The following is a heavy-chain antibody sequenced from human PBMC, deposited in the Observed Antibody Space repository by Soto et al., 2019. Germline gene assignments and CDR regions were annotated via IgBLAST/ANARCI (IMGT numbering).Heavy chain of an antibody. CDR2: IYYSGST. CDR3: ARHFRPYDSSGYYSLPVDY. V-gene: IGHV4-61*05. J-gene: IGHJ4*02. CDR1: GGSITSSSYY. Sequence: SETLSLTCTVSGGSITSSSYYWSWIRQPPGKGLEWIGYIYYSGSTNYNPSLKSRVTISVDTSKNQFSLKLSSVTAADTAVYYCARHFRPYDSSGYYSLPVDYWGQGTLVTVSS. D-gene: IGHD3-22*01.